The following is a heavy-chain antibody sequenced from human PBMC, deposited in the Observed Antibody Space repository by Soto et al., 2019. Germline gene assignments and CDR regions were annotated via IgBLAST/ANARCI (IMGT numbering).Heavy chain of an antibody. D-gene: IGHD2-21*01. CDR1: GFSFAGYA. Sequence: EVQMSESGGRRAQPGESLTVSCAASGFSFAGYAVTWVRQAPGKGLEWVAAVSGGGGSTYYADSVKGRFTISRDNSMNTVHLQMNSLTAGDAAVYFCVKTETFNGYYGAFDSWGRGTRVTVSS. CDR3: VKTETFNGYYGAFDS. J-gene: IGHJ4*02. CDR2: VSGGGGST. V-gene: IGHV3-23*01.